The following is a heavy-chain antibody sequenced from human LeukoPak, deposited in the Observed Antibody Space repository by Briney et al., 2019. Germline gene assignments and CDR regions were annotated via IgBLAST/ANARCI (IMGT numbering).Heavy chain of an antibody. V-gene: IGHV4-31*03. D-gene: IGHD3-22*01. CDR2: IYYSGST. Sequence: SQTLSLTCTVSGGSISSGGYYWSWIRQHPGKGLEWIGYIYYSGSTYYNPSLKSRVTISVDTSKNQFSLKLSSVTAADTAVYYRARESGDSSGYYDWGQGTLVTVSS. CDR3: ARESGDSSGYYD. CDR1: GGSISSGGYY. J-gene: IGHJ4*02.